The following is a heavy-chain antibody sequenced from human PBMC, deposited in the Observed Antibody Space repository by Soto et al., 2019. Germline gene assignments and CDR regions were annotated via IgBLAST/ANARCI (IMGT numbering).Heavy chain of an antibody. V-gene: IGHV1-69*12. D-gene: IGHD3-22*01. CDR1: GGTFSSYA. CDR3: ARPTRYYYDTSDQSAWFDP. Sequence: QVHLVQSGAEVKKPGSSVKVSCKASGGTFSSYAISWVRQAPGQGLEWMGGSIPIFGTANYAQKFQGRVTITADESTSTAYMELSSLRSEDTAIYYCARPTRYYYDTSDQSAWFDPWGQGTLVTVSS. CDR2: SIPIFGTA. J-gene: IGHJ5*02.